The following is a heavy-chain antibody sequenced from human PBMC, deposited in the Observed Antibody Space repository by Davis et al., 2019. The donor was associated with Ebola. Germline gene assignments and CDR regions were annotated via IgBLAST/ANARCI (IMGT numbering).Heavy chain of an antibody. CDR1: GFTFDDYA. CDR2: ISWDGGST. Sequence: GESLKISCAASGFTFDDYAMHWVRQAPGKGLEWVSLISWDGGSTYYADSVKGRFTISRDNSKNSLYLQMNSLRAEDTALYYCAKGLSSAVAGKLYYYYGMDVWGQGTTVTVSS. J-gene: IGHJ6*02. V-gene: IGHV3-43D*04. CDR3: AKGLSSAVAGKLYYYYGMDV. D-gene: IGHD6-19*01.